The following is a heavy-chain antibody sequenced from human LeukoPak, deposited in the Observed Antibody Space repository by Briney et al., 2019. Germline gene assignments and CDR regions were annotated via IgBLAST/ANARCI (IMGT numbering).Heavy chain of an antibody. J-gene: IGHJ4*02. CDR2: IYHSGST. CDR1: GYSISSGYY. Sequence: PSETLSLTCAVSGYSISSGYYWGWSRQPPGQGLEWIGIIYHSGSTSYNQSLKSRVTITVDTSKNQFSLKLNSVTAADTAVYYCASLGADGSGWAIDYWGQGTLVTVSS. D-gene: IGHD6-19*01. V-gene: IGHV4-38-2*01. CDR3: ASLGADGSGWAIDY.